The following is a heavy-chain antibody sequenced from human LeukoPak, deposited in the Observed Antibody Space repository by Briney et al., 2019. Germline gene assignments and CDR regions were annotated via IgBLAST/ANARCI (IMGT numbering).Heavy chain of an antibody. CDR3: ASADYDMAFDI. J-gene: IGHJ3*02. CDR2: IYYSGST. V-gene: IGHV4-31*03. CDR1: GGSISSGGYY. Sequence: SETLSLTCTVSGGSISSGGYYWSWIRQHPGKGLGWIGYIYYSGSTDYNPSLKSRFTMSVDTSKNQFSLKLSSVTAADTAVYYCASADYDMAFDIWGQGTMVTVSS. D-gene: IGHD3-9*01.